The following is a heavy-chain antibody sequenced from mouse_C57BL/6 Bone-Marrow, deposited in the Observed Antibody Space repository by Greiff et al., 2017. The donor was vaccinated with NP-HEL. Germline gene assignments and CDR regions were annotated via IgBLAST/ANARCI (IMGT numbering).Heavy chain of an antibody. V-gene: IGHV1-81*01. CDR1: GYTFTSYG. D-gene: IGHD2-5*01. Sequence: VQLQQSGAELARPGASVKLSCKASGYTFTSYGISWVKQRTGRGLEWIGEIYPRSGNTYYNEKFQGKATLTADKSSSSAYMELRILTSEDSAVYFCARKVYYSNYVFAYWGQGTLVTVAA. CDR2: IYPRSGNT. J-gene: IGHJ3*01. CDR3: ARKVYYSNYVFAY.